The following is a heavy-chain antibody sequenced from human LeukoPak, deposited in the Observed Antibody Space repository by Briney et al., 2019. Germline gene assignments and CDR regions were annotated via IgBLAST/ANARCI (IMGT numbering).Heavy chain of an antibody. J-gene: IGHJ4*02. CDR1: GGSISSYY. CDR3: ARGHVGIAAAGYYDY. D-gene: IGHD6-13*01. Sequence: SETLSLTCTVSGGSISSYYCSWIRQPAGRGQECIGRIYTSGSTNYNPSLKSRVTMSVDTSKNQFSLKLSSVTAADTAVYYCARGHVGIAAAGYYDYWGQGPLVTVSS. CDR2: IYTSGST. V-gene: IGHV4-4*07.